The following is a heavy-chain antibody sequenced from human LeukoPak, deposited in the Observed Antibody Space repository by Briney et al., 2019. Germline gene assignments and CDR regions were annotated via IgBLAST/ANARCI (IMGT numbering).Heavy chain of an antibody. CDR2: INAGNGNT. Sequence: ASVKVSCKASGYTFTSYAMHWVRQAPGQRLEWTGWINAGNGNTKYSQKFQGRVTITRDTSASTAYMELSSLRSEDTAVYYCARGIAVAGTAVNYFDYWGQGTLVTVSS. J-gene: IGHJ4*02. V-gene: IGHV1-3*01. CDR1: GYTFTSYA. CDR3: ARGIAVAGTAVNYFDY. D-gene: IGHD6-19*01.